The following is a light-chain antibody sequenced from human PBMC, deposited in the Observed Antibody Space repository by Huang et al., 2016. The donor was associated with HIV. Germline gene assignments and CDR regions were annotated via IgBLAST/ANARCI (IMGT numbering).Light chain of an antibody. CDR1: QSFSTW. CDR2: DAS. CDR3: QQYNKYPWT. J-gene: IGKJ1*01. V-gene: IGKV1-5*01. Sequence: GDRVTISSRASQSFSTWLAWYQQKSGKAPTVLINDASNLESGVPSRFSSSGSGAEFTLTISSLQHDDFAAYYCQQYNKYPWTFGRGTKVEIK.